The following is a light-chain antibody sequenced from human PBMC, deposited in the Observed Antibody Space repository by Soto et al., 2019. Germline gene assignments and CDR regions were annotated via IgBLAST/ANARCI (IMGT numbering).Light chain of an antibody. CDR1: HVVSNY. J-gene: IGKJ2*01. Sequence: AIRMTQSPSSLSASIGDRVTITCRASHVVSNYLAWYQQKPGQAPKALIYAASFLQSGVPSRFSGSGSGTDFSLTISFLQSEDFGTYYRQHYYSYPYTFGQGTTVEMK. V-gene: IGKV1-8*01. CDR3: QHYYSYPYT. CDR2: AAS.